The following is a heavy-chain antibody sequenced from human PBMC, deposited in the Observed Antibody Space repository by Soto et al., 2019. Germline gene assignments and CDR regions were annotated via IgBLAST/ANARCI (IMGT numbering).Heavy chain of an antibody. Sequence: QVQLVQSGAEVKKPGASVKVSCKASGYTFTGYYMHWVRQVPGQGLEWMGWINPNSGGTNYAQKFQGWVTMTRDTSISTAYMELRRLRSDDTAVYYCARDARGDEAPMDYWGQGTLVTVSS. V-gene: IGHV1-2*04. CDR3: ARDARGDEAPMDY. J-gene: IGHJ4*02. D-gene: IGHD3-10*01. CDR1: GYTFTGYY. CDR2: INPNSGGT.